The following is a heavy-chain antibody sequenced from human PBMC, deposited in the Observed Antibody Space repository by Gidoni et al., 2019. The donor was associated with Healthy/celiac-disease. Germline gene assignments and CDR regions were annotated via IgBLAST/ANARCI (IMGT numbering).Heavy chain of an antibody. CDR1: GGTFSSYA. CDR2: IIPIFGTA. CDR3: AGSPRGARFLEWVGSPARYWYFDL. V-gene: IGHV1-69*01. J-gene: IGHJ2*01. D-gene: IGHD3-3*01. Sequence: EVKKPGSSVKVSCKASGGTFSSYAISRVRQAPGQGLEWMGGIIPIFGTANYAQKFQGKVTITADESTRTAYMELSSLRSEDTAVYYCAGSPRGARFLEWVGSPARYWYFDLWGRGTLVTVSS.